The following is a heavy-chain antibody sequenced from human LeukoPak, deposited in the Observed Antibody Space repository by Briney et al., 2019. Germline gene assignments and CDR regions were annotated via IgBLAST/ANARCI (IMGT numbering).Heavy chain of an antibody. CDR3: ARSRYYYDSSGYNYYYYMDV. V-gene: IGHV2-70*11. CDR2: IDWDDDK. J-gene: IGHJ6*03. D-gene: IGHD3-22*01. Sequence: SGPALVKPTQTLTLTCTFSGFSLSTSGMCVSWIRQPPGKALEWLARIDWDDDKYYSTSLKTRLTISKDTSKNQVVLTMTNMGPVDTATYYCARSRYYYDSSGYNYYYYMDVWGKGTTVTVSS. CDR1: GFSLSTSGMC.